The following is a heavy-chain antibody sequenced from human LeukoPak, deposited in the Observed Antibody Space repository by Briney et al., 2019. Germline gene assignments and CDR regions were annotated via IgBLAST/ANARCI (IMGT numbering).Heavy chain of an antibody. V-gene: IGHV1-46*01. Sequence: ASVKVSCKASGYTFTSYYMHWVRQAPGQGLEWMGIINPSGGSTSYAQKFQGRVTMTRDMSTSTVYMELSRLRSDDTAVYYCASIGSAFDIWGQGTMVTVSS. CDR3: ASIGSAFDI. D-gene: IGHD1-26*01. CDR1: GYTFTSYY. J-gene: IGHJ3*02. CDR2: INPSGGST.